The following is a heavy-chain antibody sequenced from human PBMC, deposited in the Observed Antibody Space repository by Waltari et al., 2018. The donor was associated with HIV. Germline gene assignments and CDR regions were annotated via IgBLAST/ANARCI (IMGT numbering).Heavy chain of an antibody. D-gene: IGHD4-4*01. Sequence: QVQLVQSGAEVKKPGASVKVSCKASGYTFTGYYMHWVRQAPGQGREWMGLINPNSGGTNYGQKLQGWVTMTRDTSISTAYMELSRLRSDDTAVYYCARDKGATVTMDYYYGMDVWGQGTTVTVSS. J-gene: IGHJ6*02. CDR3: ARDKGATVTMDYYYGMDV. CDR2: INPNSGGT. V-gene: IGHV1-2*04. CDR1: GYTFTGYY.